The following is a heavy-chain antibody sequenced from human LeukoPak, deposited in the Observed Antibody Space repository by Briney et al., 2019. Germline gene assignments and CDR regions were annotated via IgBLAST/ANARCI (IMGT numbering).Heavy chain of an antibody. CDR3: ARDNAFDI. CDR1: GFTFSSYGM. V-gene: IGHV4-4*01. Sequence: GSLRLSCAASGFTFSSYGMSWVRQAPGKGLEWIGEIYHSGSTHYNPSLKSRVTISVDKSKNQFSLKLNSVTAAGTAVYFCARDNAFDIWGPGTMVTVSS. CDR2: IYHSGST. J-gene: IGHJ3*02.